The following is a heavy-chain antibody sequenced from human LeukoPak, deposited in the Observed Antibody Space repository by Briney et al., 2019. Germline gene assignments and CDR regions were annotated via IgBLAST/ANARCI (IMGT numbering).Heavy chain of an antibody. CDR3: ARMDYYGSGSYFTY. CDR1: GFSLSASGMG. J-gene: IGHJ4*02. CDR2: IDWDDDK. V-gene: IGHV2-70*01. Sequence: TLTLTCTFSGFSLSASGMGVSWIRQPPRKALEWLALIDWDDDKYYITSLKPRLTISKDTSKHHVVLTMTNMDPVDTATYYCARMDYYGSGSYFTYWGQGTLVTVSS. D-gene: IGHD3-10*01.